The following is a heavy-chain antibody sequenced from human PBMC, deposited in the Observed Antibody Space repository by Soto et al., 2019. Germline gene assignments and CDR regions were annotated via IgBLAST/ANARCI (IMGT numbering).Heavy chain of an antibody. CDR3: VKSIRQTSIVVVPAANPDWFGP. CDR1: GFTFSSYA. D-gene: IGHD2-2*01. J-gene: IGHJ5*02. Sequence: GGSLRLSCSASGFTFSSYAMHWVRQAPGKGLEYVSAISSNGGSTYYADSVKGRFTISRDNSKNTLYLQMSSLRAEDTAVYYCVKSIRQTSIVVVPAANPDWFGPWGQGTLVAASS. CDR2: ISSNGGST. V-gene: IGHV3-64D*06.